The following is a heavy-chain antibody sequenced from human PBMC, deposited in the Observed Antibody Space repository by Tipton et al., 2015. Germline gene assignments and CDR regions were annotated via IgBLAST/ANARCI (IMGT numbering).Heavy chain of an antibody. D-gene: IGHD2-15*01. CDR2: IWYDGSNK. CDR1: GFTFSGYG. V-gene: IGHV3-33*06. Sequence: SLRLSCAASGFTFSGYGMHWVRQAPGKGLEWVAVIWYDGSNKYYADSVKGRFTISRDNSKNTLYLQMNSLRAEDTAVYYCAKDGGYCSGGSCYAYWGQGTLVTVSS. CDR3: AKDGGYCSGGSCYAY. J-gene: IGHJ4*02.